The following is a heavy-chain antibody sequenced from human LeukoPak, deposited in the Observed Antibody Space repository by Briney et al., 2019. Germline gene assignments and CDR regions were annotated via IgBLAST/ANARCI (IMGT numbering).Heavy chain of an antibody. V-gene: IGHV4-39*07. CDR1: GGSISSSSYY. CDR2: IYYSGST. CDR3: ARGRYVLLWFGESSPPHYFDY. D-gene: IGHD3-10*01. J-gene: IGHJ4*02. Sequence: SETLSLTCTVSGGSISSSSYYWGWIRQPPGKGLEWIGSIYYSGSTYYNPSLKSRVTISVDTSKNQFSLKLSSVTAADTAVYYCARGRYVLLWFGESSPPHYFDYWGQGTLVTVSS.